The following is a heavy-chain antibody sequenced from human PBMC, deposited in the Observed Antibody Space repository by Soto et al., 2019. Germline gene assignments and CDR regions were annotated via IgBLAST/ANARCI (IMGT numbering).Heavy chain of an antibody. D-gene: IGHD3-22*01. CDR2: IDRSGST. Sequence: QVQLQESGPGLVKPSQTLSLSCDVYGVSVSSGDYYWSWIRQHAGGGLEWIGYIDRSGSTYYRPSLRGRVIMSVDTSTNQISLRLLSVTAADTAMYYCARDSGGNYENYYGLDVWGHGTTVTVSS. CDR3: ARDSGGNYENYYGLDV. CDR1: GVSVSSGDYY. J-gene: IGHJ6*02. V-gene: IGHV4-31*11.